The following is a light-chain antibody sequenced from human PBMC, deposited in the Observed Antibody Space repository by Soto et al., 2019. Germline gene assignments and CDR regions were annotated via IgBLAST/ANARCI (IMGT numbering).Light chain of an antibody. J-gene: IGKJ1*01. V-gene: IGKV1-5*01. CDR3: QQYNSWRT. Sequence: IQLTQSPSTLSSSLGDRVTLTCRASQSISSWLAWYQQKPGKAPKLRIYDASSLESGVPSRLSGSGSGTEFTLTISSMQPDDFATYYCQQYNSWRTFGQGTKVDIK. CDR1: QSISSW. CDR2: DAS.